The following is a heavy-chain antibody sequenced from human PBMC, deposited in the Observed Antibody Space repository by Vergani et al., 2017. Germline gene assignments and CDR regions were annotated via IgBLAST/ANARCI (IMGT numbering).Heavy chain of an antibody. D-gene: IGHD2-8*01. Sequence: EVQLVESGGDFVQPGGSLTLSCAASGFNVGHYWMTWVRKAPGKGLEWVANINSRGTKTDYMPSLGARFSISRDNTQRSLHLQMYNLRVEDTAIYYCARAGVRAGFDFWGQGTLVTVSS. CDR3: ARAGVRAGFDF. J-gene: IGHJ4*02. CDR1: GFNVGHYW. CDR2: INSRGTKT. V-gene: IGHV3-7*03.